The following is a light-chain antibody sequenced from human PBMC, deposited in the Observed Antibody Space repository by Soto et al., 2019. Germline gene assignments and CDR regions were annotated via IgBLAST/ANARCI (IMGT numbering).Light chain of an antibody. Sequence: QPVLTQPPSASGTPGQRVTISCSGSRSSIGTNTVTWYQQLPATAPKLLIYSDNQRPSGVPDRGSGSKSCTSASLAISALQSDDEAAYYCAAWDVRFVVFGGGTQLTVL. CDR1: RSSIGTNT. CDR2: SDN. V-gene: IGLV1-44*01. CDR3: AAWDVRFVV. J-gene: IGLJ2*01.